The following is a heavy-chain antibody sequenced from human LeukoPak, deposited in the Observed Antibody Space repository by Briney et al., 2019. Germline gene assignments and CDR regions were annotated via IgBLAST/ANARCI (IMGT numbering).Heavy chain of an antibody. Sequence: GGSLRLSCAASGFTFSSYGMHWVRQAPGKGLEWVAVIWYDGSNKYYADPVKGRFTISKDNSKNTLYLQMNSLRDEDTAVYYCAREGILTGYYIPREGGYFDYWGQGTRVSVFS. CDR1: GFTFSSYG. V-gene: IGHV3-33*01. CDR2: IWYDGSNK. J-gene: IGHJ4*02. CDR3: AREGILTGYYIPREGGYFDY. D-gene: IGHD3-9*01.